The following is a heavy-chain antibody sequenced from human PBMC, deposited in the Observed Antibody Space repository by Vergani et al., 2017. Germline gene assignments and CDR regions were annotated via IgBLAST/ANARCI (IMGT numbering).Heavy chain of an antibody. CDR1: GGTFSSYA. CDR2: IIPIFGTA. V-gene: IGHV1-69*15. Sequence: SGGTFSSYAISWVRQAPGQGLEWMGRIIPIFGTANYAQKFQGRVTITADESTSTAYMELSSLRSEDTAVYYCARGASYFDSGGYADTWGQGTLVTVS. J-gene: IGHJ5*02. CDR3: ARGASYFDSGGYADT. D-gene: IGHD3-22*01.